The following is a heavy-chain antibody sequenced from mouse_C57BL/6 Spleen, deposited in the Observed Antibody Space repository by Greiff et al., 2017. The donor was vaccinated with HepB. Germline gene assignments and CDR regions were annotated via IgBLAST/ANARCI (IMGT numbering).Heavy chain of an antibody. CDR1: GYTFTSYG. D-gene: IGHD2-4*01. CDR3: ARAYDYDVRVWFAY. Sequence: LQESGAELARPGASVKLSCKASGYTFTSYGISWVKQRTGQGLEWIGEIYPRSGNTYYNEKFKGKATLTADKSSSTAYMELRSLTSEDSAVYFCARAYDYDVRVWFAYWGQGTLVTVSA. CDR2: IYPRSGNT. V-gene: IGHV1-81*01. J-gene: IGHJ3*01.